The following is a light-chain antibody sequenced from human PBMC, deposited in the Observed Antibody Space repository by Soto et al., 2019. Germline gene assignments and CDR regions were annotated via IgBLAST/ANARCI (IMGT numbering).Light chain of an antibody. J-gene: IGKJ5*01. Sequence: EIMLTQSPATLSVSPGERATLSCGASQTVSSNLAWYQQRPGQAPRLLIYGASTRATGIPARFSGIGSGTDFTRTISSLQSEYFAVYFCLQYNTWITLGQGTRLEIK. CDR3: LQYNTWIT. CDR1: QTVSSN. V-gene: IGKV3-15*01. CDR2: GAS.